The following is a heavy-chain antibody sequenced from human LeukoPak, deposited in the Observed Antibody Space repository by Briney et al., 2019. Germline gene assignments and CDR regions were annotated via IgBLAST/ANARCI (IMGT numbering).Heavy chain of an antibody. CDR3: ARGYWSYSASWLDF. V-gene: IGHV3-48*01. J-gene: IGHJ4*02. CDR2: ITTSSDTI. Sequence: PGGSLRLSCAASGFNFSTYTMNWVRQAPGKGLEWLSYITTSSDTIYYADSVKGRFTISRDNANNSLYLQMNSLTAEDTAVYYCARGYWSYSASWLDFWGQGTLVTVSS. D-gene: IGHD6-13*01. CDR1: GFNFSTYT.